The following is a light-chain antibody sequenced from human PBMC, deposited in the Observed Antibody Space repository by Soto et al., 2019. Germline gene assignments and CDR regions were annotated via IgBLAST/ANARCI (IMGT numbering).Light chain of an antibody. V-gene: IGKV3-15*01. CDR1: QSVRSN. CDR3: QQYNNWPSIT. Sequence: EIVMTQSPATLSVSPGERATLSCRASQSVRSNLAWYQQKPGQAPRLLIYGASTRATGIPARFSGSGSGTEFTLTISSLQSEDLAVYYCQQYNNWPSITFGQGTRLQI. J-gene: IGKJ5*01. CDR2: GAS.